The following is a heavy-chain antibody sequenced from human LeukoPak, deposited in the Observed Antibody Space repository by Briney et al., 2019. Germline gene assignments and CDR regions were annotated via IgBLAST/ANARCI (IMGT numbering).Heavy chain of an antibody. CDR1: GITLSNYG. CDR2: ISGGGST. Sequence: GESLRLSCAVSGITLSNYGMSWVRQAPGKGLEWVSDISGGGSTYYADSVKGRFTISRDNSKNTLYLQMSSLRAEDTAVYYCAKDSGGTLNCFDLWGQGTLVTVSS. CDR3: AKDSGGTLNCFDL. D-gene: IGHD1-26*01. J-gene: IGHJ5*02. V-gene: IGHV3-23*01.